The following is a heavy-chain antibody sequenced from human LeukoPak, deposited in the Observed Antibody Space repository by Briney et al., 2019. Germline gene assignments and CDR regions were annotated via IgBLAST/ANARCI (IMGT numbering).Heavy chain of an antibody. CDR1: GFTFSNYG. CDR3: ARDATTEPGTVYMDV. V-gene: IGHV3-23*01. Sequence: GGSLRLSCAASGFTFSNYGMSWVRQAPGKGLQWVSGISGSGGERYYTESVKGRFTISRDNSKNTLYLQMNSLRAEDTALYFCARDATTEPGTVYMDVWGKGTTVTISS. J-gene: IGHJ6*03. CDR2: ISGSGGER. D-gene: IGHD6-13*01.